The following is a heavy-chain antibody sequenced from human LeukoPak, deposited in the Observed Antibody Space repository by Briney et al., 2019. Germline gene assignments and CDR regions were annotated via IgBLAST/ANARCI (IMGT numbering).Heavy chain of an antibody. CDR3: ARGSCSGGSCYFRYFDY. CDR2: ISSSGSTI. J-gene: IGHJ4*02. Sequence: GGPLRLSCAASGFTFSSYEMNWVRQAPGKGLEWVSYISSSGSTIYYADSVKGRFTISRDNAKNSLYLQMNSLRAEDTAVYYCARGSCSGGSCYFRYFDYWGQGTLVTVSS. D-gene: IGHD2-15*01. V-gene: IGHV3-48*03. CDR1: GFTFSSYE.